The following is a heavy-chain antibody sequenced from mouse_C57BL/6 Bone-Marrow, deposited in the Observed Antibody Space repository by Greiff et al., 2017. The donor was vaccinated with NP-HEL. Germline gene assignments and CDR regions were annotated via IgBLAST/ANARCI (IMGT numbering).Heavy chain of an antibody. J-gene: IGHJ2*01. CDR3: ARRSGYDYSGSSYNYFDY. CDR2: IDPSDSYT. Sequence: VQLQQPGAELVMPGASVKLSCEASGYTFTSYWMHWVKQRPGQGLEWIGEIDPSDSYTNYNQKFKGKATFTVDKSSSTAYLQLSSLTSEDSAVYYCARRSGYDYSGSSYNYFDYWGQGTTLTVAS. V-gene: IGHV1-69*01. CDR1: GYTFTSYW. D-gene: IGHD1-1*01.